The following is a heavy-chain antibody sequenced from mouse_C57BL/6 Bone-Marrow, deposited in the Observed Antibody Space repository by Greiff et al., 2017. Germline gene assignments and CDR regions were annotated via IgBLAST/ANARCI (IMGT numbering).Heavy chain of an antibody. CDR2: ISSGGDYI. J-gene: IGHJ1*03. CDR1: GFTFSSYA. D-gene: IGHD2-1*01. V-gene: IGHV5-9-1*02. CDR3: TRDYGNSWYFDV. Sequence: EVKVVESGEGLVKPGGSLKLSCAASGFTFSSYAMSWVRQTPEKRLEWVAYISSGGDYIYYADTVKGRFTISRDNARNTLYLQMSSLKSEDTAMYYCTRDYGNSWYFDVWGTGTTVTVSS.